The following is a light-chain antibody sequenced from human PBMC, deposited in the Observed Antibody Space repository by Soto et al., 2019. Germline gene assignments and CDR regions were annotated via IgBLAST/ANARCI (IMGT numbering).Light chain of an antibody. Sequence: DIQMTQSPSSLSASVGDRLTITCRASQDIGKSLAWYQQRPGKVPKPLIYAASTLHSGVPSRFSGGGSGTHFTITISNLQPEDAATYYCQMYVTAPETFGQGTKVEIK. CDR3: QMYVTAPET. J-gene: IGKJ1*01. V-gene: IGKV1-27*01. CDR2: AAS. CDR1: QDIGKS.